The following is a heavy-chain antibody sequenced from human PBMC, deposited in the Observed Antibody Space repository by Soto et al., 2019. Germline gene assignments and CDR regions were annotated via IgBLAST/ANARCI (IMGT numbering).Heavy chain of an antibody. Sequence: SETLSLTCAVYGGSFSGYYWSWIRQPPGKGLEWIGEINHSGSTNYNPSLKSRVTISVDTSKNQFSLKLSSVTAADTAGYYCARGGRRFLEWPNTDYYYYGMDVWGQGTTDTVSS. V-gene: IGHV4-34*01. CDR1: GGSFSGYY. D-gene: IGHD3-3*01. CDR3: ARGGRRFLEWPNTDYYYYGMDV. CDR2: INHSGST. J-gene: IGHJ6*02.